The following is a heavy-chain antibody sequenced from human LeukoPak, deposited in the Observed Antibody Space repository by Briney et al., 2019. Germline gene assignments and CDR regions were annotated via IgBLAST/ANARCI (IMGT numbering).Heavy chain of an antibody. V-gene: IGHV4-59*08. Sequence: SETLSLTCTVSGGSISSYYWSWIRQPPGKGLEWIGYIYYGGSTNYNPSLKSRVTISVDTSKNQFSLKLSSVTAAATAVYYCARLNRIGSSLWFDPWGQGTLVTVSS. CDR1: GGSISSYY. D-gene: IGHD6-6*01. CDR3: ARLNRIGSSLWFDP. CDR2: IYYGGST. J-gene: IGHJ5*02.